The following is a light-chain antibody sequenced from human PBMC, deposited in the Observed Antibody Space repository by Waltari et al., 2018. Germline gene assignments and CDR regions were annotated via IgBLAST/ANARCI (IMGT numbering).Light chain of an antibody. Sequence: QSALTQPRSVSGSPGQSVPISCTGTSSDVGGYNYVSLYQQYPGKAPTLLIYDVTRLPSGVPDRFSGSKSGNTASLTISGLQAEDEADYYCCSYAGSYPHWVFGGGTKLTVL. J-gene: IGLJ3*02. CDR3: CSYAGSYPHWV. CDR1: SSDVGGYNY. CDR2: DVT. V-gene: IGLV2-11*01.